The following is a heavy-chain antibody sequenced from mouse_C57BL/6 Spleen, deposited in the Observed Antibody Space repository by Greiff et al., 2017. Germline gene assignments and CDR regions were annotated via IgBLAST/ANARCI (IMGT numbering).Heavy chain of an antibody. Sequence: VQLQQSGPELVMPGASVKISCKASGYSFTGYYMNWVKQSPEKSLEWIGEINPSTGGTTYNQKFKAKATLTVYKSSSTAYMQLKSLTSEDSAVYYCASLYYYSSSCYFDVWGTGTTVTVSS. CDR1: GYSFTGYY. CDR3: ASLYYYSSSCYFDV. J-gene: IGHJ1*03. CDR2: INPSTGGT. D-gene: IGHD1-1*01. V-gene: IGHV1-42*01.